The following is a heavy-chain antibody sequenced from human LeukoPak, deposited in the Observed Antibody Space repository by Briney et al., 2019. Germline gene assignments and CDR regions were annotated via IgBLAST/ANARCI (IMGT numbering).Heavy chain of an antibody. CDR3: AKDPTLYGGF. J-gene: IGHJ4*02. CDR2: ISWNSGLI. D-gene: IGHD5-12*01. CDR1: GFTFGDSA. V-gene: IGHV3-9*01. Sequence: GGSLRLSCAASGFTFGDSAMHWVRQPPGKGLEWVSGISWNSGLIGYADSVKGRFTIPRDNAKNSLYLQMNSLRPEDTAFYYCAKDPTLYGGFWGQGTLVTVSS.